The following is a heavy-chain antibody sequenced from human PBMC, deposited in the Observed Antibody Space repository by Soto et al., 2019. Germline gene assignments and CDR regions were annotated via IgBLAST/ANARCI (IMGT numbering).Heavy chain of an antibody. J-gene: IGHJ4*02. CDR2: INHSGST. D-gene: IGHD3-10*01. CDR1: GGSFSDYS. V-gene: IGHV4-34*01. CDR3: ARSLRRGPPFDY. Sequence: PSETLSLTCAVYGGSFSDYSLTWIRQPPGKGLEWIGEINHSGSTYYNPSLKSRVTISVDTSKNQFSLKLSSVTAADTAVYYCARSLRRGPPFDYWGQGTLVTVSS.